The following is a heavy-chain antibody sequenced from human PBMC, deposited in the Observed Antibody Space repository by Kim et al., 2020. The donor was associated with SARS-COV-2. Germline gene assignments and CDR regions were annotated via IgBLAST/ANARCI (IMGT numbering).Heavy chain of an antibody. J-gene: IGHJ5*02. CDR2: INTNTGNP. D-gene: IGHD3-3*01. CDR3: ARDRRITIFGGGRSWFDP. CDR1: GYTFTSYV. Sequence: ASVKVSCKASGYTFTSYVMNWVRQAPGQGLEWMGWINTNTGNPTYAQGFTGQFVFSLDTSVSTAYLQISSLKAEDTAVYYCARDRRITIFGGGRSWFDPWGQGTLVTVSS. V-gene: IGHV7-4-1*02.